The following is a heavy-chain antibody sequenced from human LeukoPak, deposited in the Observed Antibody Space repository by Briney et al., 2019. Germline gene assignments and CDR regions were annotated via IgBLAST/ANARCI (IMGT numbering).Heavy chain of an antibody. J-gene: IGHJ4*02. V-gene: IGHV4-34*01. CDR1: GGSFSGYY. CDR2: INHSGST. D-gene: IGHD2-15*01. CDR3: ARGGAAYCSGGSCYPLKY. Sequence: SETLSLTCAVYGGSFSGYYWSWIRQPPGKGLEWIGEINHSGSTNYNPSLKSRVTISVDTSKNQFSLKLSSVTAADTAVYYCARGGAAYCSGGSCYPLKYWGQGTLVTVSS.